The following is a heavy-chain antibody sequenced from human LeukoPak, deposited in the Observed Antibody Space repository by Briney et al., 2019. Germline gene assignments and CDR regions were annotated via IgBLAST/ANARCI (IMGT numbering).Heavy chain of an antibody. CDR2: IIPIFGTA. CDR3: ARGLRQWELLGSYYYYYMDV. Sequence: GASVKVSCKASGGTFSSYAISWVRQAPGQGLEWMGGIIPIFGTANYAQKFQGRVTITADESTSTAYMELSSLRSEDTAVYYCARGLRQWELLGSYYYYYMDVWGKGTTVTVSS. CDR1: GGTFSSYA. J-gene: IGHJ6*03. V-gene: IGHV1-69*13. D-gene: IGHD1-26*01.